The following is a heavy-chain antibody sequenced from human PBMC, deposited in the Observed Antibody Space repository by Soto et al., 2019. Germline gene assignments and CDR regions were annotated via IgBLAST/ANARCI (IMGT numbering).Heavy chain of an antibody. J-gene: IGHJ4*02. CDR2: IYYSGST. CDR1: GGSISSGGYY. CDR3: ASRVVRGDSYFDY. V-gene: IGHV4-31*03. Sequence: PSETLSLTCTVSGGSISSGGYYWSWIRQHPGKGLEWIGYIYYSGSTYYNPSLKSRVTISVDTSKNQFSLKLSSVTAADTAVYYCASRVVRGDSYFDYWGQGTLVTVSS. D-gene: IGHD2-21*02.